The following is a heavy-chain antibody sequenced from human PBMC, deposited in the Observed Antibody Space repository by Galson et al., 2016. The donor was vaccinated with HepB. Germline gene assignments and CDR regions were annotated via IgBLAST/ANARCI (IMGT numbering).Heavy chain of an antibody. V-gene: IGHV3-21*01. D-gene: IGHD5-18*01. J-gene: IGHJ4*02. CDR1: GFTFSSFH. CDR2: ISSSITYI. CDR3: AGDMAGYSYGFGFDY. Sequence: PLRLSCAASGFTFSSFHMNWVRQAPGKGLQWGSSISSSITYIEYAYSVKGRFTISRDNAKRSLYLHMNRLRAEDTAVYFCAGDMAGYSYGFGFDYWGQGILVTVSS.